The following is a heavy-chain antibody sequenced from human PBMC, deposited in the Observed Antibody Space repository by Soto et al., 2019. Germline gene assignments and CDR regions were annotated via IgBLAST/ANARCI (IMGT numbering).Heavy chain of an antibody. V-gene: IGHV3-23*01. CDR1: GFTFSSYA. CDR2: ISRSGGST. J-gene: IGHJ6*03. CDR3: AREMDVVVVSLDYYYYMDV. Sequence: GGSLRLSCAASGFTFSSYAMSWVRQAPGKGLEWVSAISRSGGSTYYADSVKGRFTISRDNAKNSLYLQMNSLRAEDTAVYYCAREMDVVVVSLDYYYYMDVWGKGTTVTVSS. D-gene: IGHD2-15*01.